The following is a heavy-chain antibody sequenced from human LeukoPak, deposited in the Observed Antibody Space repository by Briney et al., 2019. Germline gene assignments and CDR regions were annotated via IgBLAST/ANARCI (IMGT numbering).Heavy chain of an antibody. V-gene: IGHV4-34*01. J-gene: IGHJ6*02. CDR1: GGSFSGYY. CDR3: ARESPTYYYGSGSYYGMDV. CDR2: INHSGST. D-gene: IGHD3-10*01. Sequence: PSETLSLTCAVYGGSFSGYYWSWIRQPPGKGLEWIGEINHSGSTNYNPSLKSRVTISVDTSKNQFSLKLSSVTAADTVVYYCARESPTYYYGSGSYYGMDVWGQGTTVTVSS.